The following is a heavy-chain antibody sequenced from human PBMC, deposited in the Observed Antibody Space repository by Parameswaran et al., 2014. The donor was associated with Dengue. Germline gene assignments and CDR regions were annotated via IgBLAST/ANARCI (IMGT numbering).Heavy chain of an antibody. D-gene: IGHD6-13*01. CDR3: ARGSGYSSSWRPYYYMDV. J-gene: IGHJ6*03. CDR2: INSDGSST. V-gene: IGHV3-74*01. Sequence: WIRQPPGKGLVWVSRINSDGSSTSYADSVKGRFTISRDNAKNTLYLQMNSLRAEDTAVYYCARGSGYSSSWRPYYYMDVWGKGTTVTVSS.